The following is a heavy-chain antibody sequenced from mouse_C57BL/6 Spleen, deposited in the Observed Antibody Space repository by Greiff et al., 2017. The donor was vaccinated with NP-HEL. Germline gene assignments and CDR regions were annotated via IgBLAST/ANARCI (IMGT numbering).Heavy chain of an antibody. D-gene: IGHD1-1*01. V-gene: IGHV5-16*01. Sequence: EVKVVESEGGLVQPGSSMKLSCTASGFTFSDYYMAWVRQVPEKGLEWVANINYDGSSTYYLDSLKSRFIISRDNAKNILYLQMSSLKSEDTATYYCARADYYGSSLYAMDYWGQGTSVTVSS. CDR1: GFTFSDYY. CDR3: ARADYYGSSLYAMDY. CDR2: INYDGSST. J-gene: IGHJ4*01.